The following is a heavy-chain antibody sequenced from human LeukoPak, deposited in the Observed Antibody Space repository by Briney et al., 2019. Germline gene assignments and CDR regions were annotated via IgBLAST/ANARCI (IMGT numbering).Heavy chain of an antibody. Sequence: SETLSLTCTVSGGSISSYYWSWIRQPAGKGLEWIGRIYTSGSTNYNPSLKSRVTMSVDTSKTQFSLKLSSVTAADTAVYYCARVTDYGGIFDPWGQGTLVTVSS. D-gene: IGHD4-23*01. CDR1: GGSISSYY. V-gene: IGHV4-4*07. CDR2: IYTSGST. J-gene: IGHJ5*02. CDR3: ARVTDYGGIFDP.